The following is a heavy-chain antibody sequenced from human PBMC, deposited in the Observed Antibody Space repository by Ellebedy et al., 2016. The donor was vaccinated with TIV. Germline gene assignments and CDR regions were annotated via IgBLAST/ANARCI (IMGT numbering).Heavy chain of an antibody. V-gene: IGHV4-38-2*02. CDR3: ATFRNLDGFDI. Sequence: SETLSLTCIVSGYSISSGSYWGWIRQPPGRGLEWIGSIYHTGSTYYNPSLKRRVTISVDTTKNHLSLRLNSVTAADTALYYCATFRNLDGFDIWGHGTMVTVSS. CDR2: IYHTGST. CDR1: GYSISSGSY. J-gene: IGHJ3*02.